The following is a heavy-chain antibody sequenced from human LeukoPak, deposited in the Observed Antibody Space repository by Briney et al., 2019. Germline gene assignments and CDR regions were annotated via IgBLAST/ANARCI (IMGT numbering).Heavy chain of an antibody. CDR2: IYYSGST. CDR3: ARADNSAYYYYGMDV. D-gene: IGHD4-23*01. CDR1: GGSISSGGYY. Sequence: SETLSLTCTVSGGSISSGGYYWSWIRQHPGKGLEWIGYIYYSGSTYYNPSLKSRVTISVDTSKNQFSLKLSSVTAADTAVYYCARADNSAYYYYGMDVWGQGTTVTVSS. V-gene: IGHV4-31*03. J-gene: IGHJ6*02.